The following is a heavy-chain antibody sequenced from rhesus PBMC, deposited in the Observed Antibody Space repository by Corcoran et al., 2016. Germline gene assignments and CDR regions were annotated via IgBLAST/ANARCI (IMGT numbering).Heavy chain of an antibody. D-gene: IGHD4-23*01. J-gene: IGHJ4*01. CDR1: GGSISGSY. Sequence: QVQLEESGPGLVKPSETLSLPCAVSGGSISGSYWNWFRQPPGKGLGWIGYIGGSSGSTDYHPSLKSRVTISTDTSKNQLSLRLSSVTATDTAVYYCARDLGYSNYAVDYWGQGVLVTVSS. CDR2: IGGSSGST. CDR3: ARDLGYSNYAVDY. V-gene: IGHV4S5*01.